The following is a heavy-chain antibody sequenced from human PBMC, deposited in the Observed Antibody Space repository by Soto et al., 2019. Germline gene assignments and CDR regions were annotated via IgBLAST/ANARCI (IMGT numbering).Heavy chain of an antibody. V-gene: IGHV1-18*01. Sequence: GASVKVSCKASGYTFTSYGISWVRQAPGQGLEWMGWISAYNGNTNYAQKLQGRVTMTTDTSTSTAYMELRSLRSDDTAVYYCARVYGYSSSSFYYYYYGMDVWGQGTTVTVSS. CDR1: GYTFTSYG. CDR3: ARVYGYSSSSFYYYYYGMDV. CDR2: ISAYNGNT. D-gene: IGHD6-6*01. J-gene: IGHJ6*02.